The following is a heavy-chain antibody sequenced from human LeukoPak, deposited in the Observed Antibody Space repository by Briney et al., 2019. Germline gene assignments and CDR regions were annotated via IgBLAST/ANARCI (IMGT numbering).Heavy chain of an antibody. CDR3: ARRLAVAGTGYFDY. CDR2: IYYSGST. J-gene: IGHJ4*02. V-gene: IGHV4-59*01. D-gene: IGHD6-19*01. Sequence: SETLSLTCTVSGGSISSYYWSWIRQPPGKGLEWIGYIYYSGSTNYNPSLKSRVTISVDTSKNQFSLKLSSATAADTAVYYCARRLAVAGTGYFDYWGQGTLVTVSS. CDR1: GGSISSYY.